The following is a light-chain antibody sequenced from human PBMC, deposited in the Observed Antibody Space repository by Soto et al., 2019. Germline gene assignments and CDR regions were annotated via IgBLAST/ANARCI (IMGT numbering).Light chain of an antibody. CDR3: CSYAGSTFVVI. Sequence: QSALTQPASVSGSPGQSITISCTGTNSDVGSYNLVSWYQHHPGKAPKLMIYEGSKRPSGVSNRFSGSKSGNTASLTISGLQAEDEADYYCCSYAGSTFVVIFGGGTKLTVL. CDR1: NSDVGSYNL. V-gene: IGLV2-23*01. J-gene: IGLJ2*01. CDR2: EGS.